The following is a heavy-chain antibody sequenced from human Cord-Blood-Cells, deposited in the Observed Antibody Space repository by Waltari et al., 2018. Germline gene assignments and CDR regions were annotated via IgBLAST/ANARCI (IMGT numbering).Heavy chain of an antibody. J-gene: IGHJ3*02. CDR1: GGTFSSYA. CDR3: ARATCSSTSCYFAFDI. CDR2: IIPSLGIA. D-gene: IGHD2-2*01. Sequence: QVQLVQSGAEVKKPGSSVKVSCKASGGTFSSYAISWVRQAPGQGLEWMGRIIPSLGIANYAQKFQGRGTITADKSTSTAYMELSSLRSEDTAVYYCARATCSSTSCYFAFDIWGQGTMVTVSS. V-gene: IGHV1-69*09.